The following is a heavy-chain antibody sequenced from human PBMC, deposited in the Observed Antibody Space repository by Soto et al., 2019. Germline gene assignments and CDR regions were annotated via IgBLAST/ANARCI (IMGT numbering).Heavy chain of an antibody. J-gene: IGHJ6*02. V-gene: IGHV3-21*01. CDR1: GFTFSTYS. CDR3: ARDPSDCSSTSCWGYYALDV. D-gene: IGHD2-2*01. Sequence: SGGSLRLSCAASGFTFSTYSMNWVRQAPGKGLEWVSSISSSGTYIHYADSLKGRFTISRDNAKNSLYPQMISLRAEDTAVYYCARDPSDCSSTSCWGYYALDVWGQGTTVTVSS. CDR2: ISSSGTYI.